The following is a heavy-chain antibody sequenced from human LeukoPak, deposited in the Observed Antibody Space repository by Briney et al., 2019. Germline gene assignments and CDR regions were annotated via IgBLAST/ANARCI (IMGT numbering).Heavy chain of an antibody. J-gene: IGHJ4*02. Sequence: GGSLRLSCAASGLTFSSYWMHWVRQAPGKGLVWVSRINTDGSSTSYADSVKGRFTISRDNAKNTLYLQMNSLRAEDTAVYYCARDPEWELLVDWGQGTLVTVSS. D-gene: IGHD1-26*01. CDR3: ARDPEWELLVD. CDR2: INTDGSST. V-gene: IGHV3-74*01. CDR1: GLTFSSYW.